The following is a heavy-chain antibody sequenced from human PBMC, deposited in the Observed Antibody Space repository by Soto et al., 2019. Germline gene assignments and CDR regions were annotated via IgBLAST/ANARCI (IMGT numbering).Heavy chain of an antibody. Sequence: QVQLQESGPGLVKPSGTLSLTCAVSGGSISSSNWWSWVRQPPGKGLEWIGEIYHSGSTNYNPSLQSRVTISVDKSKNQFSLKLSSVTAADTAVYYCARDLGHYVFSNWFDPWGQGTLVTVSS. D-gene: IGHD3-16*01. J-gene: IGHJ5*02. V-gene: IGHV4-4*02. CDR2: IYHSGST. CDR1: GGSISSSNW. CDR3: ARDLGHYVFSNWFDP.